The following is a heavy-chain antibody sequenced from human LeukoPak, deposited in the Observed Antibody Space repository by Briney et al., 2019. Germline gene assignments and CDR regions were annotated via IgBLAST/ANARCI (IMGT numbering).Heavy chain of an antibody. CDR1: GFTFSSYS. V-gene: IGHV3-21*01. CDR3: ARDGLGARYCSSTSCPIGY. CDR2: ISSSSSYI. D-gene: IGHD2-2*01. Sequence: GGSLRLSCAASGFTFSSYSMNWVRQAPGKGLEWVSSISSSSSYIYYADSVKGRFTISRDNAKNSLYLQMNSLRVEDTAVYYCARDGLGARYCSSTSCPIGYWGQGTLVTVSS. J-gene: IGHJ4*02.